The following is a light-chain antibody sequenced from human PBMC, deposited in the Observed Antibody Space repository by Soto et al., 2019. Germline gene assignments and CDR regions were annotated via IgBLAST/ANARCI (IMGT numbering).Light chain of an antibody. V-gene: IGKV3-20*01. CDR3: QHYGTSPPMYT. Sequence: EIVLTQSPGTLSLSPGERATLSCRASQSVTSGYLGWYQQKPGQAPRPLISRASSRATGISDRFSGSGSGTDFTLTISRLEPEDCAVYYCQHYGTSPPMYTFGQGTKVEIK. J-gene: IGKJ2*01. CDR2: RAS. CDR1: QSVTSGY.